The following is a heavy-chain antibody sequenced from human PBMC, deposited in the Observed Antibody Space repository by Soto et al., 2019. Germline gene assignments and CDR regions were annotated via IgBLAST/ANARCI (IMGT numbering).Heavy chain of an antibody. D-gene: IGHD3-10*01. CDR3: ARGGSGSYVSYYYYMDV. CDR1: GGSISTYY. J-gene: IGHJ6*03. V-gene: IGHV4-59*01. CDR2: IYYSGST. Sequence: SETRSLTCAVSGGSISTYYWSWIRQPPGKGLEWIGYIYYSGSTNYNPSLKSRVTISVDTSKNQFSLKLNSVTAADTAVYYCARGGSGSYVSYYYYMDVWGNGTTVTVSS.